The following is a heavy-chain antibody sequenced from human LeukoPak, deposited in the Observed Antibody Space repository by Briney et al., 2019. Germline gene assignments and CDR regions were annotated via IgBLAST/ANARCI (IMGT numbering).Heavy chain of an antibody. Sequence: GGTLRLSCAASGFTFSSYSMNWVRHAPGKGLEWVSSISVSSSYIYYADSLKGRFTISRDNAKNSLYPQMNSLRAEDTAVYYCARDRISYCSGGSCSYFDSWGQGTLVTVSS. CDR1: GFTFSSYS. J-gene: IGHJ4*02. V-gene: IGHV3-21*01. CDR2: ISVSSSYI. D-gene: IGHD2-15*01. CDR3: ARDRISYCSGGSCSYFDS.